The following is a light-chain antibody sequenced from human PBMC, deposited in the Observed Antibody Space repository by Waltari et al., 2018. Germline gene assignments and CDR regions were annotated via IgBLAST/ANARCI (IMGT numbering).Light chain of an antibody. CDR3: QTGGHGTWV. Sequence: QLVLTQSPSASASLGASVKLTCTLRSGHSSHVISWLPQRPEKGPRYLMKVNSDGSHNKGDEIPDRFSGSSSGAERYLTSSSLQSEDEADYYCQTGGHGTWVFGGGTKLTVL. CDR2: VNSDGSH. CDR1: SGHSSHV. J-gene: IGLJ3*02. V-gene: IGLV4-69*01.